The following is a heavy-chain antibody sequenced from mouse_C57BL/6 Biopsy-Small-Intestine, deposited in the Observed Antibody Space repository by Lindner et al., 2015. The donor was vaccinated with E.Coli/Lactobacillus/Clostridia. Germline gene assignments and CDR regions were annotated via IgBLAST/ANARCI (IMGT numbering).Heavy chain of an antibody. CDR3: ARGNLNTVATVLRA. V-gene: IGHV9-3*02. J-gene: IGHJ4*01. Sequence: VKVSCKASGYTFTSYAMNWVRQAPGQGLEWMGWINTNTGNPTYAQAFTGRFVFSLDTSVSTAYLQISSLKAEDTAVYYCARGNLNTVATVLRAWGQGTLVTVSS. CDR2: INTNTGNP. CDR1: GYTFTSYA. D-gene: IGHD1-1*01.